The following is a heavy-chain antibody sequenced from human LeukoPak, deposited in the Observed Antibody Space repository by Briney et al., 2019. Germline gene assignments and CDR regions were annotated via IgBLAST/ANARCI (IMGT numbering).Heavy chain of an antibody. J-gene: IGHJ6*04. CDR1: GFTFSSYA. CDR3: ARDSKLYCSSTSCYMDV. V-gene: IGHV3-21*01. Sequence: GESLRPSCAASGFTFSSYAMSWVRQAPGKGLEWVSSISSSSTSIYYADSVKGRFTISRDNAKNSLYLQVNGLGAEDTAVYYCARDSKLYCSSTSCYMDVWGKGTTVTVSS. D-gene: IGHD2-2*01. CDR2: ISSSSTSI.